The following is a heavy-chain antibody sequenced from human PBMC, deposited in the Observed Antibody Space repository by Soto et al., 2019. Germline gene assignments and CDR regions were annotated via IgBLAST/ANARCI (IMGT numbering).Heavy chain of an antibody. J-gene: IGHJ4*02. V-gene: IGHV1-18*04. CDR3: ARHRFNYYDDTVYYYFDY. Sequence: GASVKVSCKASGYSFTSYGISCVRQAPGQGPEWMGWISGHNGNTNHPQSLQGRVTMTTDTSRNTAYMELRSLRSDDTAVYYCARHRFNYYDDTVYYYFDYWGQGTLVTVSS. CDR1: GYSFTSYG. D-gene: IGHD3-22*01. CDR2: ISGHNGNT.